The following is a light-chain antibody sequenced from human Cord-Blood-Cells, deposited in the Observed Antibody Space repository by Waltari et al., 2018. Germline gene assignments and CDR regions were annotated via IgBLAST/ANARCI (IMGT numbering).Light chain of an antibody. J-gene: IGKJ2*01. Sequence: EIVLTQSPATLSLSPGERATLSCRASQSVSSYIAWYQQKPGQAPRLLIYDASNRATGIPARFSCSGSGTDFTLTISSLEPEDFAVYYCQQRSNWPPPYTFGQGTKLEIK. CDR3: QQRSNWPPPYT. CDR2: DAS. CDR1: QSVSSY. V-gene: IGKV3-11*01.